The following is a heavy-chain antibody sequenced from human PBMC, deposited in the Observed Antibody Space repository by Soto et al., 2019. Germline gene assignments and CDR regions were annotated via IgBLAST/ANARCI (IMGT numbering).Heavy chain of an antibody. CDR2: ISGSGGST. Sequence: PGGSLRLSCAASGFTFRSYALSWVRPAPGKGLEWVSAISGSGGSTYYADSVKGRFTISRDNSKNTLYLQMNSLRAEDTAVYYCAKALRFLEWLPFDAFDFWGQGT. CDR3: AKALRFLEWLPFDAFDF. CDR1: GFTFRSYA. J-gene: IGHJ3*01. V-gene: IGHV3-23*01. D-gene: IGHD3-3*01.